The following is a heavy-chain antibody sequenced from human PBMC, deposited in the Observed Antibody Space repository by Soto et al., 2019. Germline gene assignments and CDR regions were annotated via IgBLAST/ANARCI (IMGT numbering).Heavy chain of an antibody. V-gene: IGHV3-30*18. D-gene: IGHD2-15*01. Sequence: QVQLVESGGGVVQPGRSLRLSCAASGFTFSSYGMHWVRQAPGKGLEWVAVISYDGSNKYYADSVKGRFTISRDNSKNTLYLQMNSLRAEDTAVYYCAKGGSIVVGAFDIWGQGTMVTVSS. CDR1: GFTFSSYG. CDR2: ISYDGSNK. CDR3: AKGGSIVVGAFDI. J-gene: IGHJ3*02.